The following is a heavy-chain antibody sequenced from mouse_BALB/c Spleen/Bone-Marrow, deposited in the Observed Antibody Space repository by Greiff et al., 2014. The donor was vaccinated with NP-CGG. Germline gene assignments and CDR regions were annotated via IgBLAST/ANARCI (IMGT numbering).Heavy chain of an antibody. V-gene: IGHV1S34*01. D-gene: IGHD4-1*01. CDR1: GYSFTGYY. CDR3: ARLDWDGGFAY. Sequence: LVKTGASVKISCKASGYSFTGYYMHWVKQSHGKSLEWIGYISCYNGATSYNQKFKGKATFTVDTSSSTACMQFNSLTSEDSAVYFCARLDWDGGFAYWGQGTLVTVSA. J-gene: IGHJ3*01. CDR2: ISCYNGAT.